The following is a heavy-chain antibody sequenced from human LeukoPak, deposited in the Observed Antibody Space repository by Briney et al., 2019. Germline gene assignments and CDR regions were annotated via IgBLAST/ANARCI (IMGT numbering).Heavy chain of an antibody. D-gene: IGHD4-17*01. CDR2: IIPIFGTA. V-gene: IGHV1-69*05. CDR1: GGTFSSYA. Sequence: ASVKVSCKASGGTFSSYAISRVRQAPGQGLEWMGRIIPIFGTANYAQKFQGRVTITTDESTSTAYMELSSLRSEDTAVYYCAREITYGDDPIWYYFDYWGQGTLVTVSS. J-gene: IGHJ4*02. CDR3: AREITYGDDPIWYYFDY.